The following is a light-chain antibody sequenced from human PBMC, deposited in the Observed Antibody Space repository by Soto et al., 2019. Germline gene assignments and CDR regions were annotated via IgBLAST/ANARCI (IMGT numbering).Light chain of an antibody. J-gene: IGKJ1*01. V-gene: IGKV3-20*01. Sequence: EIVLAQSPGTLSLSPGERATLSCRASQSVSSYLAWYQQKPGQAPRLLIYGASSRATGIPDRFSGSGSGADVTLTISRLEPRDFEVYYCQQYGGSPQTFGHVTRV. CDR3: QQYGGSPQT. CDR2: GAS. CDR1: QSVSSY.